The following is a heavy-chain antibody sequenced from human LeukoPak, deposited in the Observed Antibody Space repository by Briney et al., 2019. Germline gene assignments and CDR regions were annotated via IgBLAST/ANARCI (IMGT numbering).Heavy chain of an antibody. D-gene: IGHD5-24*01. CDR1: GYTFTGYY. J-gene: IGHJ4*02. Sequence: ASVKVSCKASGYTFTGYYMHWVRQAPGQGLEWMGWINPNSGGTNHAQKFQGRVTMTRNTSISTAYMELSSLRSEDTAVYYCARALEMATIDYWGQGTLVTVSS. V-gene: IGHV1-2*02. CDR2: INPNSGGT. CDR3: ARALEMATIDY.